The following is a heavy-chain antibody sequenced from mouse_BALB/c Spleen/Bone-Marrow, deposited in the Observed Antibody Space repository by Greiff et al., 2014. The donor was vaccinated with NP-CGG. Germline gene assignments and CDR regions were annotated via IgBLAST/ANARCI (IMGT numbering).Heavy chain of an antibody. CDR1: GFNIKDTY. CDR3: ARYYYGSSYFAY. J-gene: IGHJ3*01. V-gene: IGHV14-3*02. D-gene: IGHD1-1*01. Sequence: VQLKESGAELVKPGASVKLSCTASGFNIKDTYMHWVKQRPEQGLEWIGRIDPANGNTKYDPKFQGKATITADTSSNTAYLQFSSLTSEDTAVYYCARYYYGSSYFAYWGQGTLVTVSA. CDR2: IDPANGNT.